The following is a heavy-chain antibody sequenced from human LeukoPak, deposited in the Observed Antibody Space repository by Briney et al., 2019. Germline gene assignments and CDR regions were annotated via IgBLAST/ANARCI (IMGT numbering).Heavy chain of an antibody. D-gene: IGHD6-19*01. J-gene: IGHJ4*02. V-gene: IGHV3-30*18. CDR2: ISYDGSKK. CDR1: GFTFSSYV. Sequence: GGSLRLSCAASGFTFSSYVMHWVRQAPGKGLEWVAVISYDGSKKYYADSVKGRFTISRDNSKNTLYLQMNSLRPEDTSVYYCAKTGSGWYFDYWGQGTLVTVSS. CDR3: AKTGSGWYFDY.